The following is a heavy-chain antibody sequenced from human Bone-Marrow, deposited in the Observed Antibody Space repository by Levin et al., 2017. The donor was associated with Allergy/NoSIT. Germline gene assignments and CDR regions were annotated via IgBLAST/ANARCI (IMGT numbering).Heavy chain of an antibody. CDR2: VSYSGST. J-gene: IGHJ4*02. D-gene: IGHD6-13*01. Sequence: GSLRLSCTVSGGSIGAINYYWGWVRQPPGKGLEWVGSVSYSGSTYYKPSLESRVIISVDMSKNQFSLKLTSVTAADTAVYYCAGDEYSSTWYKYWGQGTLVTVSS. CDR1: GGSIGAINYY. CDR3: AGDEYSSTWYKY. V-gene: IGHV4-39*07.